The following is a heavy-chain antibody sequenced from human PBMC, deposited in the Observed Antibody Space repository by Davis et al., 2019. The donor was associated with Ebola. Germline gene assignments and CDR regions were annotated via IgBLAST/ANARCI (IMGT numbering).Heavy chain of an antibody. CDR1: GYTFTSYG. V-gene: IGHV1-18*01. J-gene: IGHJ2*01. D-gene: IGHD1-7*01. CDR3: ARGTTGDFVGYFDL. CDR2: ISAYNGNT. Sequence: ASVQVSCKASGYTFTSYGISWVRQAPGQGLEWMGWISAYNGNTNYAQKLQGRVTMTTDTSTSTAYMELRSLRSDDTAVYYCARGTTGDFVGYFDLWGRGTLVTVSS.